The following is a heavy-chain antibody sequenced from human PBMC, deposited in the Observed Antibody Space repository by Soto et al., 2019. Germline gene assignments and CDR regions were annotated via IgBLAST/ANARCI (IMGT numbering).Heavy chain of an antibody. CDR3: ARVWGGAFDI. V-gene: IGHV4-61*01. J-gene: IGHJ3*02. CDR2: IYYSGST. Sequence: SETLSLTCTVSGGSISSSSYYWSWIRQPPGKGLEWIGYIYYSGSTYYNPSLKSRVTISVDTSKNQFSLKLSSVTAADTAVYYCARVWGGAFDIWGQGTMVTVSS. D-gene: IGHD3-10*01. CDR1: GGSISSSSYY.